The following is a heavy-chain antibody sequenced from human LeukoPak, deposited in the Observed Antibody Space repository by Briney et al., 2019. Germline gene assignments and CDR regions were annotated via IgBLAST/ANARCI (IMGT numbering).Heavy chain of an antibody. CDR3: ARGKTSRYYYYGMDV. CDR1: GFTFDAYG. J-gene: IGHJ6*02. V-gene: IGHV3-20*04. Sequence: RPGGSLRLSCAASGFTFDAYGMSGVRQAPGRGLEWVSGINWNGGSKGYAEAVKGRFTISRDNAKNSLYMQMNTLGAEHTALYYCARGKTSRYYYYGMDVWGQGTTVTVSS. CDR2: INWNGGSK.